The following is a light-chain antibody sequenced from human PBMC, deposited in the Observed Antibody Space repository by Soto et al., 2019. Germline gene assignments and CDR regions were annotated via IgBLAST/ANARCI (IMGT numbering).Light chain of an antibody. CDR2: AAS. V-gene: IGKV1-9*01. J-gene: IGKJ5*01. CDR3: QQFHTYPFG. CDR1: QGISSY. Sequence: DIQMTQSPSFLSASVGDRVTITCRASQGISSYLAWYQQKPGKAPKLLIYAASTLQSGVPSRFSGSGSGTEFTLTISSLQPEDFATYNCQQFHTYPFGFGQGTRLEIK.